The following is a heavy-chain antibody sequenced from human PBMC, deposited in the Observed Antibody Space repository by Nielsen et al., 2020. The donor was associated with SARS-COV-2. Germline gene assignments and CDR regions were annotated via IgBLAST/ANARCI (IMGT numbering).Heavy chain of an antibody. CDR2: ISGSGGST. V-gene: IGHV3-23*01. J-gene: IGHJ4*02. D-gene: IGHD3-16*02. CDR1: GFTFSSYA. CDR3: AKVPYVWGSYRTVYYFDY. Sequence: GGSLRLSCAASGFTFSSYAMSWVRQAPGKGLEWVSAISGSGGSTYYADSVKGRFTISRDNSKNTLYLQMNSLRAEDTAVYYCAKVPYVWGSYRTVYYFDYWGQGTLVTVSS.